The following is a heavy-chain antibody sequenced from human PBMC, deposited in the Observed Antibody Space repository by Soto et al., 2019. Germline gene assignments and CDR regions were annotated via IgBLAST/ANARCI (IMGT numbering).Heavy chain of an antibody. J-gene: IGHJ6*03. Sequence: QVHLVQSGAEVKKPGASVKVSCKASGYTFTSNDINWVRQAPGQGLEWMGWINPNSGNRGYAQNFQGRVTMTRNTSISTAYMELSSLRSEDTAVYYCARGKVGSCCGGSCPYSYYMDVWGKGTTVTVSS. CDR1: GYTFTSND. D-gene: IGHD2-15*01. CDR3: ARGKVGSCCGGSCPYSYYMDV. CDR2: INPNSGNR. V-gene: IGHV1-8*01.